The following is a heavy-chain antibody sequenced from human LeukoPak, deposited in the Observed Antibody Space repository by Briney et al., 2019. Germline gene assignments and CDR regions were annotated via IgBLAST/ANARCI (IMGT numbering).Heavy chain of an antibody. CDR1: GGSISSGGYY. V-gene: IGHV4-30-2*01. J-gene: IGHJ4*02. D-gene: IGHD2-2*01. Sequence: SETLSLTCTVSGGSISSGGYYWSWIRQPPGKGLEWIGYIYHSGSTYYNPSLKSRVTISVDRSKNQFSLKLSSVTTADTAVYYCARGDCSSTSCPLGYWGQGTLVTVSS. CDR2: IYHSGST. CDR3: ARGDCSSTSCPLGY.